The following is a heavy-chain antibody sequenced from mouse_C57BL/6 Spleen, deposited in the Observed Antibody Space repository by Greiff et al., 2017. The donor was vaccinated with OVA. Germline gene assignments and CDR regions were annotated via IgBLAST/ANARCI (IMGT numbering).Heavy chain of an antibody. J-gene: IGHJ3*01. CDR2: ISDGGSYT. Sequence: EVQLVESGGGLVKPGGSLKLSCAASGFTFSSYSMSWVRQTPEKRLEWVATISDGGSYTYYPDNVKGRFTISRDNAKNNQYLQMSHLKSEDSAMYYCARELFAYWGQGTLVTVSA. CDR1: GFTFSSYS. CDR3: ARELFAY. V-gene: IGHV5-4*01.